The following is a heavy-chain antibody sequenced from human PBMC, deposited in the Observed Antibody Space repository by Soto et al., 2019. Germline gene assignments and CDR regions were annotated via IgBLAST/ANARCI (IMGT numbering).Heavy chain of an antibody. J-gene: IGHJ6*02. V-gene: IGHV4-34*01. Sequence: QVQLQQWGAGLLKPSETLSLTCDVYGGSFSGYFWSWLRQPPGKGLEWIGEINYTGSTNYNSSLKRRVTISIDTSKNQFSLKLNSVTAADTALYFCARVSLNGMDVWGQGTTVTVS. CDR1: GGSFSGYF. CDR3: ARVSLNGMDV. CDR2: INYTGST.